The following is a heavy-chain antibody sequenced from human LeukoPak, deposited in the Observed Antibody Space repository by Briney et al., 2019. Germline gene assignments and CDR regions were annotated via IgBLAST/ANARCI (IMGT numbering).Heavy chain of an antibody. CDR2: IYYSGST. J-gene: IGHJ6*03. V-gene: IGHV4-59*01. Sequence: SETLSLTCTVSGGSISSYYWSWIRQPPGKGLEWIGYIYYSGSTNYNPSLKSRVTISVDTSKNQVSLKLSSLTAADTAVYYCARGRILRIAKYYMDVWGKGTTVTISS. D-gene: IGHD2-15*01. CDR3: ARGRILRIAKYYMDV. CDR1: GGSISSYY.